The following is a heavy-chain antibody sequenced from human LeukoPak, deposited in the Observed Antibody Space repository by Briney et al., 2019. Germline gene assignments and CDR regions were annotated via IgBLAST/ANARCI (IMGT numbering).Heavy chain of an antibody. CDR1: GGSFSGYY. CDR3: ARATLQLERRPFDY. J-gene: IGHJ4*02. Sequence: PSETLFLTCAVYGGSFSGYYWSWIRQPPGKGLEWIGEINHSGSTNYNPSLKSRVTISVDTSKNQFSLKLSSVPAADTAVYYCARATLQLERRPFDYWGQGTLVTVSS. CDR2: INHSGST. D-gene: IGHD1-1*01. V-gene: IGHV4-34*01.